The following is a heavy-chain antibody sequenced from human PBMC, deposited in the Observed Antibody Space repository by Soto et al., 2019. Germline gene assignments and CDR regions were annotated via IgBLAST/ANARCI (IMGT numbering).Heavy chain of an antibody. CDR3: ARDGLYSSSPEFDY. Sequence: SETLSLTCTVSGGSISSYYWSWVRQPAGKGLEWIGRIYTSGSTNYNPSLKSRVTMSVDTSKNQFSLKLSSVTAADTAVYYCARDGLYSSSPEFDYWGQGXLVTVSS. CDR1: GGSISSYY. V-gene: IGHV4-4*07. D-gene: IGHD6-6*01. J-gene: IGHJ4*02. CDR2: IYTSGST.